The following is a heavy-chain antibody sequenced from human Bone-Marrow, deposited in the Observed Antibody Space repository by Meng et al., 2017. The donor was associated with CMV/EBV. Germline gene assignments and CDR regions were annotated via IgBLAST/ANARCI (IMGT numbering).Heavy chain of an antibody. CDR3: ARCANAFATGGLVKYIDF. Sequence: GSLRLSCAVYGGSFNVYYWTWIRQSPGKGLEWIGESDYNGGPHYNPSLGSRVTISVDKSKSQFSLSLTSVTVADTAVYFCARCANAFATGGLVKYIDFWSQGTLVTV. D-gene: IGHD1-26*01. CDR2: SDYNGGP. CDR1: GGSFNVYY. J-gene: IGHJ4*02. V-gene: IGHV4-34*01.